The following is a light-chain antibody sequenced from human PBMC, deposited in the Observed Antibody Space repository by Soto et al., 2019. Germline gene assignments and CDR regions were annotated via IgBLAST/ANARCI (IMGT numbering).Light chain of an antibody. CDR2: DTS. J-gene: IGKJ2*01. CDR3: HHYVSSRHT. Sequence: DIVLTQSPATLSLSTGERATLYCGASQRVSGGFLAWYQKKPGLEPRLILYDTSFRAADIPDRFSGIVSGTDFNLTLRRLETEDCAVYDGHHYVSSRHTVGQGTKVDNK. CDR1: QRVSGGF. V-gene: IGKV3D-20*01.